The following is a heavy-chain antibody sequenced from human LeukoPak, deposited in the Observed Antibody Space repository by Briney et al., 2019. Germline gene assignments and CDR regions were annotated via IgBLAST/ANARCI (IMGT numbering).Heavy chain of an antibody. Sequence: SETLSLTCTASGGSISSYYWSWIRQPPGKGLEWIGYINTSGSTNYNPSLKSRVTISVDTSKNQFSLKLSSVTAADTAVYYCARQRWLFPQSPYNWFDPWGQGTLVTVSS. J-gene: IGHJ5*02. CDR2: INTSGST. V-gene: IGHV4-4*09. CDR3: ARQRWLFPQSPYNWFDP. D-gene: IGHD3-22*01. CDR1: GGSISSYY.